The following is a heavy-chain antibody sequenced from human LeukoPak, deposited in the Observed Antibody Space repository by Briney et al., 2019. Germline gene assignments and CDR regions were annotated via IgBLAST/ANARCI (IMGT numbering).Heavy chain of an antibody. D-gene: IGHD6-19*01. J-gene: IGHJ4*02. CDR3: ARAANHYAHVWGSGWYDGFDY. Sequence: GGSLRLSCAASGFTFSSYGMHWVRQAPGKGLEWVAVICYDGSNKYYADSVKGRFTISRDNSKNTLYLQMNSLRAEDTAVYYCARAANHYAHVWGSGWYDGFDYWGQGTLVTVSS. CDR1: GFTFSSYG. CDR2: ICYDGSNK. V-gene: IGHV3-33*01.